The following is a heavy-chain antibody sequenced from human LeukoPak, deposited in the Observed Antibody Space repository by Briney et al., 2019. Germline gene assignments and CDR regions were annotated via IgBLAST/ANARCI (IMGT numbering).Heavy chain of an antibody. CDR3: ARVYYYDSSGLHFDY. CDR1: GGSFSGYY. Sequence: SETLSLTCAVYGGSFSGYYWSWIRQPPGKGLEWIGEINHSGSTNYNPSPKSRVTISVDTSKNQFSLKLSSVTAADTAVYYCARVYYYDSSGLHFDYWGQGTLVTVSS. V-gene: IGHV4-34*01. CDR2: INHSGST. J-gene: IGHJ4*02. D-gene: IGHD3-22*01.